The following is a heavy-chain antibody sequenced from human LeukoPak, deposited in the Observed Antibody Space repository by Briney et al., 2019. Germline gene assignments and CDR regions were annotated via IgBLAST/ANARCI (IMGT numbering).Heavy chain of an antibody. CDR3: ARDSIERAGKIDY. CDR2: ISSSSSYI. V-gene: IGHV3-21*01. D-gene: IGHD1-1*01. Sequence: GGSLRLSCAASGFTFSSYSMNWVRQAPGKGLEWVSSISSSSSYIYYADSVKGRFTISRDNTKNSLYLQMNSLRAKDTAVYYCARDSIERAGKIDYWGQGTLVTVSS. CDR1: GFTFSSYS. J-gene: IGHJ4*02.